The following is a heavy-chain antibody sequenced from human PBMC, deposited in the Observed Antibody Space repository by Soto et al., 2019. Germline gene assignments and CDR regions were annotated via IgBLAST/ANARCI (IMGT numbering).Heavy chain of an antibody. Sequence: LGESLKISCKGSGYSFLTHWIGWVRQMPGKGLEWMGSIYPSDSHTNYSPSFQGHVIISADKSISTAYLQWNSLKAPDTALYYCVSTINGYFEYWGQGTLVTVSS. CDR1: GYSFLTHW. CDR2: IYPSDSHT. D-gene: IGHD3-9*01. CDR3: VSTINGYFEY. V-gene: IGHV5-10-1*01. J-gene: IGHJ4*02.